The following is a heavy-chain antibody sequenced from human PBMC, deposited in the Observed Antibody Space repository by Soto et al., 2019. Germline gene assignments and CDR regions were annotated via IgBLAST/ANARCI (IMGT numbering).Heavy chain of an antibody. CDR1: GFTFSDYA. V-gene: IGHV3-30*18. CDR3: AKGGRQWLVTSDFNY. D-gene: IGHD6-19*01. CDR2: VSHDGRNT. J-gene: IGHJ4*02. Sequence: VQLVESGGGVVQPGRSLRLSCAASGFTFSDYARHWVRHAPGKGLEWVAVVSHDGRNTHYADSVKGRFTISRDSSKNTVSLEMTSLRAEDTAVYYCAKGGRQWLVTSDFNYWGQGVLVTVSS.